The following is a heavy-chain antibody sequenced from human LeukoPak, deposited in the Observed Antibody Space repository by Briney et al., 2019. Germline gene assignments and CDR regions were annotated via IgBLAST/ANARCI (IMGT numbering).Heavy chain of an antibody. J-gene: IGHJ3*02. Sequence: PSETLSLTCAVYGGSFSGYYWSWIRQPPGKGLEWIGEINHSGSTNYNPSLKSRVTVSVDTSKNQFSLKLSSVTAADTAVYYCATRSGSYLGYAFDIWGQGTMVTVSS. V-gene: IGHV4-34*01. CDR1: GGSFSGYY. CDR2: INHSGST. CDR3: ATRSGSYLGYAFDI. D-gene: IGHD1-26*01.